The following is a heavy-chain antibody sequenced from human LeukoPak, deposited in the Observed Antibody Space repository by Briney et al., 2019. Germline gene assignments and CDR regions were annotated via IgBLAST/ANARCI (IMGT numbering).Heavy chain of an antibody. J-gene: IGHJ4*02. V-gene: IGHV4-61*01. Sequence: SETLSLTCTVSGGSISRSSYYWSWIRQSPGKVLEWIGYIYYSGSTNYNPSLKSRVTISVDTSKNQFSLKLSSVTAADTAVYYCARDLGKSLPAVMAWAYWGQGTLVTVSS. CDR2: IYYSGST. D-gene: IGHD2-8*01. CDR3: ARDLGKSLPAVMAWAY. CDR1: GGSISRSSYY.